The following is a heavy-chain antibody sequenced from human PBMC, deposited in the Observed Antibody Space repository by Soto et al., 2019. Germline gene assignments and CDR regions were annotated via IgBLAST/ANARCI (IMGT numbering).Heavy chain of an antibody. Sequence: ASVKVSCKASGYTFTGYYMHWVRQAPGQGLEWMGWINPNSGGTNYAQKFQGWVTMTRDTSISTAYMELSRLRSDDTAVYYCARGGSYDYVWGSYPPWDYWGQGTLVTVSS. CDR1: GYTFTGYY. D-gene: IGHD3-16*02. J-gene: IGHJ4*02. CDR3: ARGGSYDYVWGSYPPWDY. V-gene: IGHV1-2*04. CDR2: INPNSGGT.